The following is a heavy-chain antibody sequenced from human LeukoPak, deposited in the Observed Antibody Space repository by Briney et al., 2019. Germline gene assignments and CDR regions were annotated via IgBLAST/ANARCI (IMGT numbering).Heavy chain of an antibody. V-gene: IGHV1-8*02. J-gene: IGHJ4*02. CDR2: MNPNSGNT. CDR3: ARDLSTQDFDY. CDR1: GYTFTSYD. D-gene: IGHD2-15*01. Sequence: ASVKVSCKASGYTFTSYDINWVRQATGQGLEWMGWMNPNSGNTGYAQKFQGRVTMTRDTSISTAYMELSRLRSDDTAVYYCARDLSTQDFDYWGQGTLVAVSS.